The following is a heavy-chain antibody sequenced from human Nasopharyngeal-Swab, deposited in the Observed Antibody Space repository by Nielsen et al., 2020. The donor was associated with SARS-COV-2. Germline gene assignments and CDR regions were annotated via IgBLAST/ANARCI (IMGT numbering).Heavy chain of an antibody. Sequence: GGSLRLSCAASGFTFSDYYMSWIRQAPGKGLEWVSYISSSSSYTNYADSVKGRFTISRDNSKNTLYLQMNSLRAEDTAVYYCAKVAADRSSGGWFDPWGQGTLVTVSS. J-gene: IGHJ5*02. CDR1: GFTFSDYY. D-gene: IGHD6-6*01. V-gene: IGHV3-11*05. CDR3: AKVAADRSSGGWFDP. CDR2: ISSSSSYT.